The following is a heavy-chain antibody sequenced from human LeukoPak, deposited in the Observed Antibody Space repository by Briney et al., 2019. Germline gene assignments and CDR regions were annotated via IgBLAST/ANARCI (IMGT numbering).Heavy chain of an antibody. Sequence: GGSLRLSCAASGFTFSSYSMNWVRQAPGKELEWVSYISSSSSTIYYADSVKGRFTISRDNAKNSLYLQMNSLRAEDTAVYYCARAAVWSGYFFDAFDIWGQGTMVTVSS. D-gene: IGHD3-3*01. CDR3: ARAAVWSGYFFDAFDI. J-gene: IGHJ3*02. CDR2: ISSSSSTI. V-gene: IGHV3-48*01. CDR1: GFTFSSYS.